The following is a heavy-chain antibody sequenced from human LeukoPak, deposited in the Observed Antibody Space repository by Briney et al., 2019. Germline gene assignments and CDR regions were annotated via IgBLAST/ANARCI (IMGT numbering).Heavy chain of an antibody. V-gene: IGHV1-18*01. J-gene: IGHJ4*02. CDR3: ARDTPTSDGYNPGDY. CDR2: ISAYNGNT. D-gene: IGHD5-24*01. Sequence: GASVKVSCKASGYTFTSYGISWVRQAPGQGLEWMGWISAYNGNTNYAQKLQGRVTMTTDTSTSTAYMELRSLRSDDTAVYHCARDTPTSDGYNPGDYWGQGTLVTVSS. CDR1: GYTFTSYG.